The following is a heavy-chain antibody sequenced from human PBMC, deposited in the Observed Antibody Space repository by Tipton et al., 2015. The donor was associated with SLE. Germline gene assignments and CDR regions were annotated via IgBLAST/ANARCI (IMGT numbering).Heavy chain of an antibody. J-gene: IGHJ5*02. Sequence: TLSLTCAVYGGSFSAYYWSWIRQPPGKGLEWLGDINHSGSTSYNPSLKSRLTISVDTSKNQFSLRPSSVTAADTAVYYCARGSRWFDDFWSGYPLGNWFDPWGQGTLVTVSS. D-gene: IGHD3-3*01. CDR1: GGSFSAYY. CDR3: ARGSRWFDDFWSGYPLGNWFDP. V-gene: IGHV4-34*01. CDR2: INHSGST.